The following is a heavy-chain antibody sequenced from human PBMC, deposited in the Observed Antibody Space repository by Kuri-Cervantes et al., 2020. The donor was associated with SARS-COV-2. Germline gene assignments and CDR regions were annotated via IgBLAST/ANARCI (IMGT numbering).Heavy chain of an antibody. CDR1: GFTFSSYA. D-gene: IGHD6-19*01. Sequence: GESLKISCAASGFTFSSYAMSWVRQAPGKGLEWVSVISASGASTYYADSVKGRFTISRDNPKNTLYLQMNSLRAEDTAVYYCAKVGTSIAVSGRFDYWGQGTLVTVSS. CDR2: ISASGAST. CDR3: AKVGTSIAVSGRFDY. J-gene: IGHJ4*02. V-gene: IGHV3-23*01.